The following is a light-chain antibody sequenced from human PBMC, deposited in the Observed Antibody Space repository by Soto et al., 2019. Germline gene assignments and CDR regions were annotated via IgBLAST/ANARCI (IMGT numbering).Light chain of an antibody. V-gene: IGKV3-15*01. CDR2: GAS. J-gene: IGKJ5*01. CDR3: QQYHDWPPIT. CDR1: RSVINN. Sequence: EIVMTQSPATLSVSPGERATLSCRASRSVINNLAWYQQKPGQAPRLLIYGASTGATGIPARFSGSGSGTEFTLTISSLQSEDFVVYYCQQYHDWPPITFGQGTRLEIK.